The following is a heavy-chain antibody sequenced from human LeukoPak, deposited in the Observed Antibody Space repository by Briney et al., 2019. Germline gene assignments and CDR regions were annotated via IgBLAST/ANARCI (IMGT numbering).Heavy chain of an antibody. J-gene: IGHJ3*02. D-gene: IGHD3-3*01. CDR1: GFTFSDYY. CDR3: AKVVRLEWLLDAFDI. Sequence: PGGSLRLSCAASGFTFSDYYMSWIRQAPGKGLEWVSYISSSGSTIYYADSVKGRFTISRDNAKNTLYLQMNSLRAEDTAVYYCAKVVRLEWLLDAFDIWGQGTMVTVSS. V-gene: IGHV3-11*01. CDR2: ISSSGSTI.